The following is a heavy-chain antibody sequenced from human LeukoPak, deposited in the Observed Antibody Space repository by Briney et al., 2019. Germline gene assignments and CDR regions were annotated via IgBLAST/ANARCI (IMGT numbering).Heavy chain of an antibody. CDR1: GYSFTNHW. Sequence: GESLKISCKGSGYSFTNHWIGWVRQMPGKGLEWMGIIYPPDSDTRYSPSFQGQVTISADKSISTAYLQWSSLKASDTAMYYCARRITIVRGSYYLDYWGQGTLVTVFS. CDR2: IYPPDSDT. V-gene: IGHV5-51*01. D-gene: IGHD3-10*01. CDR3: ARRITIVRGSYYLDY. J-gene: IGHJ4*02.